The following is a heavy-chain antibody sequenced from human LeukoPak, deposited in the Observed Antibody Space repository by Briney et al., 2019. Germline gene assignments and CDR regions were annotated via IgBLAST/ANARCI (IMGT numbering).Heavy chain of an antibody. CDR2: IIPIFGTA. V-gene: IGHV1-69*06. CDR3: ATDGIVNYSGNTY. J-gene: IGHJ4*02. CDR1: GCSFISYA. D-gene: IGHD4-23*01. Sequence: GASVKVSCKASGCSFISYAISWVRQAPGQGLEWMGGIIPIFGTANYAQKFQGRVTITADKSTSTAYMELRSLRSDDTAVYYWATDGIVNYSGNTYWGQGTLVTVSS.